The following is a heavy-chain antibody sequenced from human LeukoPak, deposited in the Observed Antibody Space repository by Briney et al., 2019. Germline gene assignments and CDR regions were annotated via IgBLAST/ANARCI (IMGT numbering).Heavy chain of an antibody. CDR1: GDSISYYY. J-gene: IGHJ4*02. CDR2: IYYSGNT. V-gene: IGHV4-59*01. CDR3: ARVRGYSYDSSDFDY. Sequence: PLETLSLTCTVSGDSISYYYWSWIRQPPGKGLEWIGKIYYSGNTNYNPSLKSRVTISVDTSKNQFSLKLSSVTAADTAVYYCARVRGYSYDSSDFDYWGQGTLVTVSS. D-gene: IGHD5-18*01.